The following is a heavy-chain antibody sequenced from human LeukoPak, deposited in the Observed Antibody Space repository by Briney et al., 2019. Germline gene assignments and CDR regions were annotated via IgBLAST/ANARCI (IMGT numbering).Heavy chain of an antibody. CDR2: IIPMFGLP. CDR1: GGTLNNFA. J-gene: IGHJ4*02. D-gene: IGHD5-12*01. Sequence: GASVKVSCKASGGTLNNFAIYWVRQAPGQGLEWMGGIIPMFGLPNYSEKFQGRVSFTTDESANTAYMELTSLRFEDTAVYFCARAPSRDGHDNYFDSWGQGTLATVSS. CDR3: ARAPSRDGHDNYFDS. V-gene: IGHV1-69*05.